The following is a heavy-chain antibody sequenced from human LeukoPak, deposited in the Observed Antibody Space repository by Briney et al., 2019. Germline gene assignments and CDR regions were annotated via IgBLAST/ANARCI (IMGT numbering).Heavy chain of an antibody. D-gene: IGHD3-9*01. Sequence: ASVKVSCKASGYTFTSYGISWVRQAPGQGLEWMGWISAYNGNTNYAQKLQGRVTMTTDTSTSTAYMELRSLRSDDTAVYYCARVARDILTGYYIPNYFYYWGQGTLVTVSS. J-gene: IGHJ4*02. CDR3: ARVARDILTGYYIPNYFYY. CDR1: GYTFTSYG. V-gene: IGHV1-18*01. CDR2: ISAYNGNT.